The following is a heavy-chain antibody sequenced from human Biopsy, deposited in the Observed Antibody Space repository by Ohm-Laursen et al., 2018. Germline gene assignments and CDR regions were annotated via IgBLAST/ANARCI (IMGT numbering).Heavy chain of an antibody. J-gene: IGHJ6*02. Sequence: SLRLSCAASGFTFSSYAMSWVRQAPGKGLEWVSGISGSGGSTDYADSVKGRFTISRDNPRNTVYLQMNSLRVEDTAVYYCAKINPSSIYYNYGMDVWGQETTVTVSS. CDR1: GFTFSSYA. V-gene: IGHV3-23*01. CDR3: AKINPSSIYYNYGMDV. CDR2: ISGSGGST.